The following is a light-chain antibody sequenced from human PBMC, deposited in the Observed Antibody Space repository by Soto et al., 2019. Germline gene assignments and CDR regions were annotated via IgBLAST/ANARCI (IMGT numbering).Light chain of an antibody. V-gene: IGKV3-15*01. CDR3: QQYHTWPIT. J-gene: IGKJ4*01. CDR1: QGVSRK. CDR2: GAS. Sequence: DIVMTQSPVTLSVAPGERVTFSCRASQGVSRKLAWYQQKPGQAPRLLISGASTVATGIPARFSGSGSGTESTLTISRLQSEDCAIYYCQQYHTWPITFGGGTKVEIK.